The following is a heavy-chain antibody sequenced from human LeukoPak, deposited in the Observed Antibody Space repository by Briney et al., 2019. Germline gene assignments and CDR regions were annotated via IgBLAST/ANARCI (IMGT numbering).Heavy chain of an antibody. D-gene: IGHD1-1*01. CDR1: GGSISSGSYY. Sequence: PSDTLSLTCTVSGGSISSGSYYWRWLRQPAGTGLEWIGRLYTSGSTNYNPSLKSRVTISVDTSKNQFSLKLSSVTTADTAVYYCARSWNSPRNSYYYYKDVCGKGTTVTASS. V-gene: IGHV4-61*02. CDR2: LYTSGST. J-gene: IGHJ6*03. CDR3: ARSWNSPRNSYYYYKDV.